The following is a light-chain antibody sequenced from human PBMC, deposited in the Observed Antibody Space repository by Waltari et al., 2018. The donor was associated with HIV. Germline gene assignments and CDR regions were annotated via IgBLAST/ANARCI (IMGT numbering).Light chain of an antibody. CDR1: SSDVGGYNY. CDR3: SSYTSSSIVV. J-gene: IGLJ2*01. Sequence: QSALTQPASVSGSPGQSITISCTGTSSDVGGYNYVSWYQQHPGRAPKLLIYDVTKRPSGVSNRVSASKSGNTASLSISGLQAEDEADYYCSSYTSSSIVVFGGGTKLTVL. V-gene: IGLV2-14*03. CDR2: DVT.